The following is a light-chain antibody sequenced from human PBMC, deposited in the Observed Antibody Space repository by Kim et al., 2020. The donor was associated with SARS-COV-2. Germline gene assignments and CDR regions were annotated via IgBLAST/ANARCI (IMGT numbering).Light chain of an antibody. CDR1: QNIRSN. V-gene: IGKV3-15*01. CDR3: QQYNTWPPVT. CDR2: GAS. J-gene: IGKJ2*01. Sequence: EVLMTQSPATLSVSPGERATLSCRARQNIRSNLAWYQQKPGQAPRLLIYGASNRATGIPARFSGSGSGTEFTLTISSLQSEDFAVYYCQQYNTWPPVTFGQGTKLEI.